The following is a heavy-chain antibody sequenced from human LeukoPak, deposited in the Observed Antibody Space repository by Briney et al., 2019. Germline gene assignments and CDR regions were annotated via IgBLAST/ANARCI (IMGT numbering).Heavy chain of an antibody. CDR2: INSDGRST. V-gene: IGHV3-74*01. D-gene: IGHD2-8*02. CDR3: ARDNEFCTGGTCRLDY. CDR1: GFTFSFYW. Sequence: GGSLRLSCASSGFTFSFYWMHWVRQAPGKGLVWVSRINSDGRSTSYAGSVKGRFTISRDNAKNTLYLQMSSLRAEDTAVYYCARDNEFCTGGTCRLDYWGQGALVTVSS. J-gene: IGHJ4*02.